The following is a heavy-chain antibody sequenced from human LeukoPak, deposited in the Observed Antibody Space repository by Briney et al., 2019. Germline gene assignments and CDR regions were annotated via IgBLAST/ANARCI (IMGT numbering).Heavy chain of an antibody. CDR2: IYYTGST. V-gene: IGHV4-59*01. CDR1: GGPISSYY. Sequence: SETLSLTCTVSGGPISSYYWGWIRQPPGKGRESIGYIYYTGSTNYNPSPKSRVNISHDTSNSPFSLNITSVTAADTAVYYCARSVPICAVVVKANYIDVGRKGTTVTVSS. CDR3: ARSVPICAVVVKANYIDV. D-gene: IGHD3-3*01. J-gene: IGHJ6*03.